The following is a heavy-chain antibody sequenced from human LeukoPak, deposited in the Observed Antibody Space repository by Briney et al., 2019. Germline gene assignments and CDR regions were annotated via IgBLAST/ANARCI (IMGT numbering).Heavy chain of an antibody. Sequence: PSETLSLPCAVYGGSFSGYYWSWIRQPPGKGLEWIGEINHSGTTNYNASLKSRVTISLDTSKNQFSLKLRSVIAADTAVYYCARDLDSYGYAFDYWGQGTLVTVSS. D-gene: IGHD5-18*01. CDR3: ARDLDSYGYAFDY. V-gene: IGHV4-34*01. J-gene: IGHJ4*02. CDR1: GGSFSGYY. CDR2: INHSGTT.